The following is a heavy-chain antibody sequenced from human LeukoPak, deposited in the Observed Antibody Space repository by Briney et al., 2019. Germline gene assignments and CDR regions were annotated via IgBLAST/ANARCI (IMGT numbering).Heavy chain of an antibody. D-gene: IGHD6-6*01. J-gene: IGHJ4*02. Sequence: PSETLSLTCAVSGSSISTDYYWSWIRQPPGKGLEWIGSTHHNGRIYYSPSLKSRATLSLDTSKNQLSLRLSSLTAADTALYFCSRESSSSSDYWGQGTLVTVSS. CDR2: THHNGRI. CDR1: GSSISTDYY. V-gene: IGHV4-38-2*02. CDR3: SRESSSSSDY.